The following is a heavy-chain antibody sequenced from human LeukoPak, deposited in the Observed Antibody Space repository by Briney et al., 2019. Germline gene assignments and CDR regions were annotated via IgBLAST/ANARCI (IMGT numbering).Heavy chain of an antibody. J-gene: IGHJ4*02. V-gene: IGHV3-11*06. CDR3: ARAGEVVVAATDY. D-gene: IGHD2-15*01. CDR2: ISSSSSYT. Sequence: GGSLRLSCAASGFTFSDYYISWIRQAPGKGLEWVSYISSSSSYTNYADSVKGRFTISRDNAKNSLYLQMSSLRAEDTAVYYCARAGEVVVAATDYWGQGTLVTVS. CDR1: GFTFSDYY.